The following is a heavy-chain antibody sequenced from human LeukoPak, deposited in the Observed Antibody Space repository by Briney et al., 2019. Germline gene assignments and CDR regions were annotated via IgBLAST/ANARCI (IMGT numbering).Heavy chain of an antibody. CDR3: ARQSSRREEMSTAHFDY. CDR1: GYSFTNYW. V-gene: IGHV5-51*01. CDR2: IYPGDSDT. D-gene: IGHD5-24*01. Sequence: GESLKISCKVSGYSFTNYWIGWVRQMPGKGLEWMGIIYPGDSDTRYSPSFQGQVTISADKSISTAYLQWSSLKASDSAMYYCARQSSRREEMSTAHFDYWGQGTLVTVSS. J-gene: IGHJ4*02.